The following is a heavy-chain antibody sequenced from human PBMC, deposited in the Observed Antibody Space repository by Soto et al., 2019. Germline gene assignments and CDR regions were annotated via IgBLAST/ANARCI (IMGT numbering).Heavy chain of an antibody. CDR1: GFTFTRYS. J-gene: IGHJ4*02. V-gene: IGHV3-21*06. CDR2: ISSTTNYI. CDR3: ARESEDLTSNFDY. Sequence: AGSLRLSCAASGFTFTRYSMNWVRQAPGKGLEWVSSISSTTNYIYYGDSMKGGFTISRDNAKNSLYLEMNSLRAEHTAVYYCARESEDLTSNFDYWGQGTLVTVSS.